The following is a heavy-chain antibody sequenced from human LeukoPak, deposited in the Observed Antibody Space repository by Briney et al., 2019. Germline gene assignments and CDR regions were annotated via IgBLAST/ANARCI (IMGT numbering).Heavy chain of an antibody. CDR2: INPNSGGT. D-gene: IGHD6-19*01. V-gene: IGHV1-2*02. Sequence: ASVKVSCKASGYTFTGYYMHWVRQAPGQGLEWMGWINPNSGGTNYAQKFQGRVTMTRDTSISTAYMELSRLRSDDTAVYYCARGLTWYSSGWYAERDYWGQGTLATVSS. CDR1: GYTFTGYY. CDR3: ARGLTWYSSGWYAERDY. J-gene: IGHJ4*02.